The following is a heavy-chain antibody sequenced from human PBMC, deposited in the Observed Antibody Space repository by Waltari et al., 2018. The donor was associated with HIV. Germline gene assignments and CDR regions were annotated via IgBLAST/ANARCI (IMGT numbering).Heavy chain of an antibody. CDR1: GGSFSGYY. V-gene: IGHV4-34*01. Sequence: QVQLQQWGAGLLKPSEPLSLTCAVYGGSFSGYYWSWIRQPPGTGLEWIGEINHSGSTNYNPSLKSRVTISVDTSKNQFSLKLSSVTAADTAVYYCASKDRCSSTSCYTHWYFDLWGRGTLVTVSS. CDR2: INHSGST. D-gene: IGHD2-2*02. J-gene: IGHJ2*01. CDR3: ASKDRCSSTSCYTHWYFDL.